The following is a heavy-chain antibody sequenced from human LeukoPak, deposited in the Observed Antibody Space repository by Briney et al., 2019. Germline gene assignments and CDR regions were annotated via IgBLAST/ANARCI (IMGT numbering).Heavy chain of an antibody. Sequence: ASVKVSCKASGYTFTGYYMHWVRQAPGQGLEWMGWINPNSGGTNYAQKFQGRVTMTRDTSISTAYMELSSLRSDDTAVYYCARDDSSGYYSSSGDYWGQGTLVTVSS. J-gene: IGHJ4*02. CDR3: ARDDSSGYYSSSGDY. V-gene: IGHV1-2*02. D-gene: IGHD3-22*01. CDR2: INPNSGGT. CDR1: GYTFTGYY.